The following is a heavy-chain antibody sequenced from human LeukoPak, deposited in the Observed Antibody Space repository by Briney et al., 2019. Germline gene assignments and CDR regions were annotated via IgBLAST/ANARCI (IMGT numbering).Heavy chain of an antibody. CDR2: IRGHGGST. CDR3: ANGRSVDYFQH. Sequence: GGCLRLSRVASGFTFSSYAMSWVRQAPGRGREWASAIRGHGGSTCYAHSVKGRFPISRDNSKNTLYLQMHSLRAEDTAVYYGANGRSVDYFQHWGERALVTVSS. V-gene: IGHV3-23*01. CDR1: GFTFSSYA. J-gene: IGHJ1*01. D-gene: IGHD2-21*01.